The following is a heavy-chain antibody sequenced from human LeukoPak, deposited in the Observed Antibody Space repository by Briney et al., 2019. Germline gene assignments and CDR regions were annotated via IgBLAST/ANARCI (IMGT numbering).Heavy chain of an antibody. CDR2: ISGSGGST. D-gene: IGHD3-3*01. CDR3: AKEDFWSGYPPSQPNDY. CDR1: GFTFSSYA. J-gene: IGHJ4*02. Sequence: GGSLRLSCAASGFTFSSYAMSWVRQAPGEGLEWVSAISGSGGSTYYADSVKGRFTISRDNSKNTLYLQMNSLRAEDTAVYYCAKEDFWSGYPPSQPNDYWGQGTLVTVSS. V-gene: IGHV3-23*01.